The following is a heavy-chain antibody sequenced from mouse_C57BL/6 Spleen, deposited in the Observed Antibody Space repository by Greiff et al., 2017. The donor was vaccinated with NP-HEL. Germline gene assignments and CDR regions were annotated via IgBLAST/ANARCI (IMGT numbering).Heavy chain of an antibody. V-gene: IGHV5-4*01. CDR1: GFPFSSYA. CDR2: ISDGGSYT. Sequence: EVKLVESGGGLVKPGGSLKLSCAASGFPFSSYAMSWVRQTPEKRLEWVATISDGGSYTYYPDNVKGRFTISRDNAKNNLYLQMSHLKSEDTAMYYCAREGAIDYDGFAYWGQGTLVTVSA. J-gene: IGHJ3*01. CDR3: AREGAIDYDGFAY. D-gene: IGHD2-4*01.